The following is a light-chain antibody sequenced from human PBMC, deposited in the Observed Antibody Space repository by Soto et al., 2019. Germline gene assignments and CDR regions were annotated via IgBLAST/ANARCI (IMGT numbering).Light chain of an antibody. CDR1: PSIHTS. Sequence: EIVLTQSPGTLSLSPGERATLSCRASPSIHTSLAWYQQKPGQPPRLVVYDSTLRANGVPDRFGGSRSGTEFTLTINNLEPEDFAVYYCQQRNVWPPITFGQGTRLEIK. J-gene: IGKJ5*01. V-gene: IGKV3-11*01. CDR2: DST. CDR3: QQRNVWPPIT.